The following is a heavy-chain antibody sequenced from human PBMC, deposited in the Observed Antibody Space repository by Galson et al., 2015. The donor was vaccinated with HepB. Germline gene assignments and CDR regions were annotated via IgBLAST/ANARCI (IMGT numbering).Heavy chain of an antibody. Sequence: SLRLSCAASGFTFSSYAMSWVRQAPGKGVEWVSGIYGDATRTYYADSVKGRFLISRDNSKNTLYLQLNSLRAGDTALYYCAYGGRDTSGFEDWGQGTPVTVSS. J-gene: IGHJ4*02. D-gene: IGHD6-19*01. CDR3: AYGGRDTSGFED. CDR2: IYGDATRT. CDR1: GFTFSSYA. V-gene: IGHV3-23*01.